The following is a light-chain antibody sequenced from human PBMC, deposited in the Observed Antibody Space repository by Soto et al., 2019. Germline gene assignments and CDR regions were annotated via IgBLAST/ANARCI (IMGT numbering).Light chain of an antibody. V-gene: IGKV3-20*01. CDR1: QSVSNNY. CDR2: AAS. J-gene: IGKJ5*01. CDR3: QQYGSAPLT. Sequence: IVLTQSPGTLSLFRGERATLSCRASQSVSNNYLAWYQQKPGQAPRLLISAASSRATAIPDRFSGSGSGTDFTLTISRLEPEDFAVYFCQQYGSAPLTFGQGTRLEIE.